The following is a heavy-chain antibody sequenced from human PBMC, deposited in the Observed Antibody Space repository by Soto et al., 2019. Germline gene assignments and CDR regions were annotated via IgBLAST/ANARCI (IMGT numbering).Heavy chain of an antibody. CDR1: GGSFSDYY. J-gene: IGHJ4*02. CDR3: ASYGRGSYYYGYYFHH. D-gene: IGHD3-10*01. V-gene: IGHV4-34*01. Sequence: SETLSLTCAVYGGSFSDYYWTWIRQPPGKGLEWIGEIHHSGSTNYNPSLKSRVTISLDTSKNQFSLKLSSVTAADAAVYYCASYGRGSYYYGYYFHHWGQGTPVTVSS. CDR2: IHHSGST.